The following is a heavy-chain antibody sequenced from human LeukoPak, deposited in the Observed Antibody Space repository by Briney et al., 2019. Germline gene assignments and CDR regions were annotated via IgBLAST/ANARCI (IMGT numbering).Heavy chain of an antibody. D-gene: IGHD5-24*01. CDR2: VSYDGSNK. J-gene: IGHJ4*02. V-gene: IGHV3-30-3*01. CDR1: GFTFSSYA. CDR3: ARDRTRDGYNQGRVFDY. Sequence: GGSLRLSCAASGFTFSSYAMHWVRQAPGKGLEWVAVVSYDGSNKYYADSVKGRFTISRDNSKNTLYLQMNSLRAEDTAVYYCARDRTRDGYNQGRVFDYWGQGTLVTVSS.